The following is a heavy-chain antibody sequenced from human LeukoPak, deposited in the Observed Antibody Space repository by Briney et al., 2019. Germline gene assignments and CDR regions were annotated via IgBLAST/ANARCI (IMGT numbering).Heavy chain of an antibody. Sequence: VASVKVSCKASGYTFTSYGISWVRQAPGQGLEWMGWISAYNGNTNYALKLQGRVTMTTDTSTSTAYMELRSLRSDDTAVYYCAREESGSYSNWFDPWGQGTLVTVSS. D-gene: IGHD1-26*01. J-gene: IGHJ5*02. CDR3: AREESGSYSNWFDP. CDR2: ISAYNGNT. V-gene: IGHV1-18*01. CDR1: GYTFTSYG.